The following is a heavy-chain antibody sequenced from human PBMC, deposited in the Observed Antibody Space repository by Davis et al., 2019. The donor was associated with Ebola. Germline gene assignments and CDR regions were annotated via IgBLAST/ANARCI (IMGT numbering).Heavy chain of an antibody. J-gene: IGHJ4*02. Sequence: MPGGSLRLSCTVSGDSISRNSWWTWVRQAPGKGLEWLGEIEDSGTTTYTASLKSRLTMSVVKPKNQFSLTLTTLTAADTAVYYCARLRTSDYSYYFQYWGQGLLVTVSS. CDR2: IEDSGTT. CDR1: GDSISRNSW. D-gene: IGHD3/OR15-3a*01. CDR3: ARLRTSDYSYYFQY. V-gene: IGHV4-4*02.